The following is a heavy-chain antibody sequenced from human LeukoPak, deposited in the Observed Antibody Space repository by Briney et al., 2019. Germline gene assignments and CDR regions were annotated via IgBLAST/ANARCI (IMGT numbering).Heavy chain of an antibody. J-gene: IGHJ5*02. D-gene: IGHD2-8*01. CDR1: GFTFSSYA. Sequence: GGSLRLSCAASGFTFSSYAMSWVRQALGKGLEWVSAISGSGGSTYYADSVKGRFTISRDNSKNTLYLQMNSLRAEDTAVYYCAKCVMEGDWFDPWGQGTLVTVSS. CDR2: ISGSGGST. CDR3: AKCVMEGDWFDP. V-gene: IGHV3-23*01.